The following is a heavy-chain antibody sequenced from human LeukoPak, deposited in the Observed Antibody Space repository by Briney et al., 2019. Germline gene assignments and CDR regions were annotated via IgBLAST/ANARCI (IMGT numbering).Heavy chain of an antibody. Sequence: SETLSLTCTVSGGSISSGDYYWSWFRQPPGKGLEWIGYIYYSVSTYYNPSLKSRVTISVDTSKNQFSLKLSSVTAADTAVYYCARGIAVAGTLDYWGQGTLVTVSS. D-gene: IGHD6-19*01. CDR1: GGSISSGDYY. V-gene: IGHV4-30-4*08. CDR3: ARGIAVAGTLDY. CDR2: IYYSVST. J-gene: IGHJ4*02.